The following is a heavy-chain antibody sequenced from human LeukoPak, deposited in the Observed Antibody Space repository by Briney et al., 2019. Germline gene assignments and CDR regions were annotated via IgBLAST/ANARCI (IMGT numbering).Heavy chain of an antibody. D-gene: IGHD3-22*01. CDR2: INHSGST. V-gene: IGHV4-34*01. J-gene: IGHJ4*02. CDR3: ARGAHSSGYSHFDY. CDR1: GGSFSGYY. Sequence: TASETLSLTCAVYGGSFSGYYWSWIRQPPGKGLEWIGEINHSGSTNYNPSLKSRVTISVDTSKNLFSLKLSSVTAADTAVYYCARGAHSSGYSHFDYWGQGTLVTVSS.